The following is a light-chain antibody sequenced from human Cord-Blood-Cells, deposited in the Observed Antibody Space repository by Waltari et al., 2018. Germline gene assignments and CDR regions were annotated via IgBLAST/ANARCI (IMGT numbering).Light chain of an antibody. J-gene: IGLJ3*02. CDR2: DVR. CDR3: SSYTSSSRV. V-gene: IGLV2-14*01. Sequence: QSALTQPASVSGSPGQSITISCPGTSSDVGGYNYVPWYQQHPGKAPKLMIYDVRKRPSGVSNRFSGSKSGNTASLTISGLQAEDEADYYCSSYTSSSRVFGGGTKLTVL. CDR1: SSDVGGYNY.